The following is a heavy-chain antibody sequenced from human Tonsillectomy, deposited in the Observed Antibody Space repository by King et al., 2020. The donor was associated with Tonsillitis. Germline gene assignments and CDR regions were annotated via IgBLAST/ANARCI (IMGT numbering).Heavy chain of an antibody. D-gene: IGHD6-19*01. CDR1: GYSISSGYY. V-gene: IGHV4-38-2*01. CDR2: IYHSGST. Sequence: VQLQESGPGLVKPSETLSLTCAVSGYSISSGYYWGWIRQPPGKGLEWIGSIYHSGSTYYNPSLKSRVTISADTSKNQFSLKLSSVTAADTAVYYCARPRYSSGWLDALDMWGQGPMVTVSS. J-gene: IGHJ3*02. CDR3: ARPRYSSGWLDALDM.